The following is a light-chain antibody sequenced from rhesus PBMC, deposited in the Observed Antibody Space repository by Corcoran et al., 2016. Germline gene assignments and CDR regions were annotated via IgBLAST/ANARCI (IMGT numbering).Light chain of an antibody. CDR3: QHYYSTPYS. V-gene: IGKV1-25*01. CDR2: EAS. CDR1: QGITND. J-gene: IGKJ2*01. Sequence: DIQMTQSPSSLSASVGDRVTITCRASQGITNDLAWYQQKPGETPKLLIYEASSLQSGIPSRFSGSGSGTDFNLTISSLQSEEFATYYGQHYYSTPYSFGQGTKVEIK.